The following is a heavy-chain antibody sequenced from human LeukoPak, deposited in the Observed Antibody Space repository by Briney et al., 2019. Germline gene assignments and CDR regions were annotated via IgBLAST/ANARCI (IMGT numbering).Heavy chain of an antibody. D-gene: IGHD3-10*01. CDR3: AGNRGELLYYYYYMDV. V-gene: IGHV4-59*12. CDR2: IYYSGST. CDR1: GGSISSYY. Sequence: SETLSLTCTVSGGSISSYYWSWIRQPPGKGLEWIGYIYYSGSTNYNPSLKSRVTISVDTSKNQFSLKLSSVTAADTAVYYCAGNRGELLYYYYYMDVWGKGTTVTISS. J-gene: IGHJ6*03.